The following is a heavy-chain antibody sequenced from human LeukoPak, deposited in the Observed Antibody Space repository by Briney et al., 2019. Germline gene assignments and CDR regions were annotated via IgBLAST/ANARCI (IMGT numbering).Heavy chain of an antibody. Sequence: SGGSLRLSCAASGFTFSSYSMNWVRQAPGKGLEWVSSISSSSSYIYYADSVKGRFTISRDNAKNSLYLQMNSLRAEDTAVYYCARGPTEALGFTYYDFWSGHQYYFDYWGQGTLVTVSS. CDR2: ISSSSSYI. J-gene: IGHJ4*02. CDR1: GFTFSSYS. CDR3: ARGPTEALGFTYYDFWSGHQYYFDY. D-gene: IGHD3-3*01. V-gene: IGHV3-21*01.